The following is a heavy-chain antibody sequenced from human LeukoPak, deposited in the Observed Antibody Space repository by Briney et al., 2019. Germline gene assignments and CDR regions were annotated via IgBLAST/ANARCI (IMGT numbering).Heavy chain of an antibody. D-gene: IGHD2-2*01. Sequence: GGSLRLSCAASGFTFSSYAMSWVRQAPEKGLEWVSAIVGTGTTTYYADSVKGRFTISRDNSKNTLYLQMNSLRAEDTAAYYCAKLDFGTSPVWGRGTTVTVSS. CDR2: IVGTGTTT. CDR3: AKLDFGTSPV. CDR1: GFTFSSYA. J-gene: IGHJ6*02. V-gene: IGHV3-23*01.